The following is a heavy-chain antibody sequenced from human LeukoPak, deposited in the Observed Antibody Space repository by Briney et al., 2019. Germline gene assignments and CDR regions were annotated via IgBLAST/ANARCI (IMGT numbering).Heavy chain of an antibody. CDR2: IKSKTDGGTT. V-gene: IGHV3-15*01. CDR3: TTVSYDSSGYYSSLYYYYYMDV. J-gene: IGHJ6*03. Sequence: GGSLRLSCAAPGFTSSNAWMSWVRQAPGKGLEWVGRIKSKTDGGTTDYAAPVKGRFTISRDDSKNTLYLQMNSLKTEDTAVYYCTTVSYDSSGYYSSLYYYYYMDVWGKGTTVTVSS. CDR1: GFTSSNAW. D-gene: IGHD3-22*01.